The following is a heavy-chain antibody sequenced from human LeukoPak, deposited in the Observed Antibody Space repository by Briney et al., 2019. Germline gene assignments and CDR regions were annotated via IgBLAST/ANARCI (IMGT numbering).Heavy chain of an antibody. CDR3: ARDNFGIDY. J-gene: IGHJ4*02. Sequence: GGSLRLSCAASGFTFSSYWMHWVRQAPGKGLVWVSRIKTDVISTTYADSVKGRFTISRDNAKNTLYLQMNSLRAEDTAVYYCARDNFGIDYWGQGTLVTGSS. CDR1: GFTFSSYW. CDR2: IKTDVIST. V-gene: IGHV3-74*01. D-gene: IGHD3-3*01.